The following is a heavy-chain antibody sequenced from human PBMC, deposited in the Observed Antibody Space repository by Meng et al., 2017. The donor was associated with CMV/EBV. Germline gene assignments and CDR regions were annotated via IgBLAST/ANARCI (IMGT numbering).Heavy chain of an antibody. CDR3: ARDEYSSSWYYFDY. J-gene: IGHJ4*02. V-gene: IGHV3-21*01. Sequence: GGSLKLSCAASGFTFSSYSMNWVRQAPGKGLEWVSSISSSSSYIYYADSVKGRFTISRDNAKNSLYLQMNSLRAEDTAVYYCARDEYSSSWYYFDYWGQGTLVTVSS. CDR1: GFTFSSYS. CDR2: ISSSSSYI. D-gene: IGHD6-13*01.